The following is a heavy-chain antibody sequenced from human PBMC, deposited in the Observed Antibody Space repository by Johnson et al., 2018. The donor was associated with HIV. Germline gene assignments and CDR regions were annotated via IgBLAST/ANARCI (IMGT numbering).Heavy chain of an antibody. CDR2: NPNGDSS. CDR1: GFTFSGNY. J-gene: IGHJ3*02. CDR3: ATIAAHGAAFDI. V-gene: IGHV3-25*04. Sequence: QLVESGGGVVQPGRSLRLSCAASGFTFSGNYMNYVRQAPGNGLELVGQVNPNGDSSYLIDSGKDRFNISRDNAKNTLHLQMNSLKTEDTAAYYCATIAAHGAAFDIWGQGTVVTVSS. D-gene: IGHD6-13*01.